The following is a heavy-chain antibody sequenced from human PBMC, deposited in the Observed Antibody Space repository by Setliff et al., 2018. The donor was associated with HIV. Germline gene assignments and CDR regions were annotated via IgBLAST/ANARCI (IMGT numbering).Heavy chain of an antibody. V-gene: IGHV3-7*03. Sequence: GGSLRLSCAASGFTFSNFWMHWVRQAPGKGLEWVASISPDGNRNYCVGSVKGRFTASRDNAKSSLYLQMNSLGAEDTAVYYCARVHLRTNAVYGVVSNQFDPWGQGTLVTVSS. CDR1: GFTFSNFW. J-gene: IGHJ5*02. CDR3: ARVHLRTNAVYGVVSNQFDP. D-gene: IGHD2-8*01. CDR2: ISPDGNRN.